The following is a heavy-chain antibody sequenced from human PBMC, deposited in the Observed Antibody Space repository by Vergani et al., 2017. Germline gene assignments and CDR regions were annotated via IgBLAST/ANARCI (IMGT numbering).Heavy chain of an antibody. CDR1: GFRFSSYG. CDR2: IKQDGSEK. Sequence: VQLVESGGGVVQPGRSLRLSCAASGFRFSSYGMNWVRQAPGKGLEWVANIKQDGSEKYYVDSVKGRFTISRDNAKNSLYLQMNSLRAEDTAVYYCARAGTRYFDWLFPRYYGMDVWGQGTTVTVSS. V-gene: IGHV3-7*01. D-gene: IGHD3-9*01. J-gene: IGHJ6*02. CDR3: ARAGTRYFDWLFPRYYGMDV.